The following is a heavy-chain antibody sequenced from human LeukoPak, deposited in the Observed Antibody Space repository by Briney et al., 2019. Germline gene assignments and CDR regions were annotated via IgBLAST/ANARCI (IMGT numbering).Heavy chain of an antibody. D-gene: IGHD6-19*01. V-gene: IGHV3-7*04. CDR3: ARDRPSGWYPQYYFNY. Sequence: GGSLRLSCVVSVFTSSNYWMSWVRHAPEKGLEWVANIKPDGSKKNYVDSVKGRFAMSRYNARNALYLQMNSLRADDTGVYDCARDRPSGWYPQYYFNYWGQGNLVTVSS. J-gene: IGHJ4*02. CDR1: VFTSSNYW. CDR2: IKPDGSKK.